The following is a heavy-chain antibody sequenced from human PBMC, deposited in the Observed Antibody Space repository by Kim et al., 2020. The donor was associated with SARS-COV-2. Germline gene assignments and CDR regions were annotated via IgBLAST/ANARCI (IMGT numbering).Heavy chain of an antibody. CDR1: GYTFTSYG. J-gene: IGHJ5*02. Sequence: ASVKVSCKASGYTFTSYGISWVRQAPGQGLEWMGWISAYNGNTNYAQKLQGRVTMTTDTSTSTAYMELRSLRSDDTAVYYCAKGPRSGSTRDLESNWFDPWGQGTLVTVSS. V-gene: IGHV1-18*01. CDR3: AKGPRSGSTRDLESNWFDP. CDR2: ISAYNGNT. D-gene: IGHD6-13*01.